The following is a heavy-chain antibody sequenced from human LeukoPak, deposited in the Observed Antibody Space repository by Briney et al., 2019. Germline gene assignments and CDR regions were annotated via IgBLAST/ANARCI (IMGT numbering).Heavy chain of an antibody. V-gene: IGHV3-21*06. CDR3: ARDLGSGDYLRKYFDL. CDR2: ISSSSSFK. J-gene: IGHJ2*01. D-gene: IGHD4-17*01. CDR1: GFTFSSYT. Sequence: GGSLRLSCVGSGFTFSSYTVNWVRQAPGKRLEWVSSISSSSSFKQYADSAKGRFTISRDNAKNSLYLQMSGLRGEDTAVYYCARDLGSGDYLRKYFDLWGRGTLVAVSS.